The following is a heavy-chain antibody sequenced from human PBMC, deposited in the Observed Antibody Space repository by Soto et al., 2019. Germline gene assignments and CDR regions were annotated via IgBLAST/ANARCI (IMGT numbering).Heavy chain of an antibody. J-gene: IGHJ6*02. V-gene: IGHV3-43*01. CDR2: ISWDGGST. CDR3: AKNSAGPYYYGMDV. CDR1: GFTFDDYT. D-gene: IGHD4-4*01. Sequence: PGGSLRLSCAASGFTFDDYTMHWVRQAPGKGLEWGSLISWDGGSTYYADSVKGRFTISRDNSKNSLYLQMNSLRTEDTALYYCAKNSAGPYYYGMDVWGQGTTVTVSS.